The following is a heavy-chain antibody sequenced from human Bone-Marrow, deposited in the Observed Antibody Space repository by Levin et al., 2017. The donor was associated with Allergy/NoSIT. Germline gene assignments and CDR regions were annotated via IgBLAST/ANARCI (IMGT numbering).Heavy chain of an antibody. J-gene: IGHJ4*02. D-gene: IGHD3-10*01. V-gene: IGHV4-34*01. CDR1: GESFSAYY. CDR3: AASVYFYSSGTYYKRDY. CDR2: IDHTGTT. Sequence: ESLKISCAVDGESFSAYYWNWIRQPAGKGLEWIGEIDHTGTTNYNPSLQSRATIAVDTSKRQFSLNLDSVTAADTAVDYCAASVYFYSSGTYYKRDYWGQGTLVTVSS.